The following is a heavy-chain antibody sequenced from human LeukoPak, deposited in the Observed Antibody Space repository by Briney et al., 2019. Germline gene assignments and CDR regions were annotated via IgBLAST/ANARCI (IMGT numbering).Heavy chain of an antibody. V-gene: IGHV3-23*01. CDR3: AKADPAEYYFDY. Sequence: GSLRLSCAASGFTFSSHAMSWVRQAPGKGLEWVSAISGSGGSTYYADSVKGRFTISRDNSKNTLYLQMNSLRADDTAVYYCAKADPAEYYFDYWGQGTLVTVSS. D-gene: IGHD2-2*01. CDR1: GFTFSSHA. J-gene: IGHJ4*02. CDR2: ISGSGGST.